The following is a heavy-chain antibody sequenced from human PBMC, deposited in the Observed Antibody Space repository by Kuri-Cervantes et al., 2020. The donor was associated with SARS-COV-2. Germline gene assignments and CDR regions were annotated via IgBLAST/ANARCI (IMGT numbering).Heavy chain of an antibody. CDR3: AREKLRYFDWSKPPTPDYYFDY. CDR1: GHTFTSYW. D-gene: IGHD3-9*01. Sequence: DSVNVSCKPSGHTFTSYWISRARQAPGQGLGWMGWISGYNGNTNYAQKLQGRVTMTTDTSTGTAYMELRSLRSDDTAVYYCAREKLRYFDWSKPPTPDYYFDYLGQGALVTVSS. V-gene: IGHV1-18*01. CDR2: ISGYNGNT. J-gene: IGHJ4*02.